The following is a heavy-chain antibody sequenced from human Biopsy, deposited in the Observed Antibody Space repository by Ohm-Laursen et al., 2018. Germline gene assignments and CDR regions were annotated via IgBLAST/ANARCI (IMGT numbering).Heavy chain of an antibody. V-gene: IGHV1-69*01. CDR2: IIPIFGTA. CDR3: ARDALGGGSYRFFY. D-gene: IGHD1-26*01. Sequence: SSVKASCKASGGTFTNYAISWVRQAPGQGLEWMGGIIPIFGTANYAQKFQGRVTITADESTSTAYMELSSLRSDDTAVYYCARDALGGGSYRFFYWGQGSLVAASS. J-gene: IGHJ4*02. CDR1: GGTFTNYA.